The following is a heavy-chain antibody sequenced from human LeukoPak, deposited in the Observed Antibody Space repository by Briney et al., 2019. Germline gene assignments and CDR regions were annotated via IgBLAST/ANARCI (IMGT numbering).Heavy chain of an antibody. V-gene: IGHV3-30*01. Sequence: GGSLRLSCAASGFTFSSYAMHWVRQAPGKGLEWVAVISYDGSNKYYADSVKGRFTISRDNSKNTLYLQMNSLRAEDTAVYCCARGGGPVEFLEWLLFLDYWGQGTLVTVSS. J-gene: IGHJ4*02. D-gene: IGHD3-3*01. CDR3: ARGGGPVEFLEWLLFLDY. CDR2: ISYDGSNK. CDR1: GFTFSSYA.